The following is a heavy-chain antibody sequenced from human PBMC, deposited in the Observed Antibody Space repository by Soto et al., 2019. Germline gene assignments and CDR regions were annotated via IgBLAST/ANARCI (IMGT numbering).Heavy chain of an antibody. J-gene: IGHJ1*01. V-gene: IGHV4-31*03. CDR3: ARFNVDTVIFQH. CDR1: GGSISSGGYY. D-gene: IGHD5-18*01. CDR2: IYYSGST. Sequence: QVQLQESGPGLVKPSQTLSLTCTVSGGSISSGGYYWSWIRQHPGKGLEWIGYIYYSGSTYYNPSLKSRVXIXVXXSKNQFSLKLSSVPAADTAVYYCARFNVDTVIFQHWGQGPLVTVSS.